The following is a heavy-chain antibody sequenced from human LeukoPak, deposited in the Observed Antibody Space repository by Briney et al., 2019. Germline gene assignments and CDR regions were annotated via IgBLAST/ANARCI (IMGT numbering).Heavy chain of an antibody. CDR2: ILPKNGGT. J-gene: IGHJ6*03. D-gene: IGHD3-3*01. CDR1: AYTFTNYY. V-gene: IGHV1-2*02. Sequence: GASVKVSCKASAYTFTNYYIHWVRQAPGQGLEWMGWILPKNGGTNSAQKFQGRVTMTRDTSISTVYMELSRLRSDDTAVYYCARDLTVNVLRNHYYYYYMDVWGKGTTVTISS. CDR3: ARDLTVNVLRNHYYYYYMDV.